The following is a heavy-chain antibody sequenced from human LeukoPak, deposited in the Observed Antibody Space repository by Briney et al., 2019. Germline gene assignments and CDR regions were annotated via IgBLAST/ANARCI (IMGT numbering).Heavy chain of an antibody. V-gene: IGHV3-48*02. D-gene: IGHD3-10*01. CDR2: ISSSGTTV. CDR3: VMVRGVSFDY. Sequence: GGSLRLSCAASGFTFSSYWMSWVRQAPGKGLEWVSYISSSGTTVYYADSVKGRFTISRDNAKNSLYLQMNSLRDEDTAVYYCVMVRGVSFDYWGQGTLVTVSS. J-gene: IGHJ4*02. CDR1: GFTFSSYW.